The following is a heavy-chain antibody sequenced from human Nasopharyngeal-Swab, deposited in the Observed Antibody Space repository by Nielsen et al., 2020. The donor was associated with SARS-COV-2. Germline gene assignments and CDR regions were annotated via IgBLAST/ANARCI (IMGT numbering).Heavy chain of an antibody. CDR3: ARVECSSTSCSYYYYGMDV. Sequence: ASVKVSCKASGGTFSSYAINWVRQATGQGLEWMGWMNPNSGNTGYAQKFQGRVTMTRNTSISTAYMELSSLRSEDTAVYYCARVECSSTSCSYYYYGMDVWGQGTTVTVSS. CDR1: GGTFSSYA. CDR2: MNPNSGNT. D-gene: IGHD2-2*01. V-gene: IGHV1-8*02. J-gene: IGHJ6*02.